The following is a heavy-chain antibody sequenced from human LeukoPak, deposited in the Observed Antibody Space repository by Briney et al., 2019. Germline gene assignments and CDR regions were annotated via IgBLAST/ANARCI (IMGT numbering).Heavy chain of an antibody. J-gene: IGHJ4*02. Sequence: GGSLRLSCAASGFTFDDYGMSWVRQAPGKGLEWVAFIRYDGSNKYYADSVKGRFTISRDNSKNTLYLQMNSLRAEDTAVYYCAKGGRSYGKFDYWGQGTLVTVSS. CDR3: AKGGRSYGKFDY. V-gene: IGHV3-30*02. CDR1: GFTFDDYG. CDR2: IRYDGSNK. D-gene: IGHD5-18*01.